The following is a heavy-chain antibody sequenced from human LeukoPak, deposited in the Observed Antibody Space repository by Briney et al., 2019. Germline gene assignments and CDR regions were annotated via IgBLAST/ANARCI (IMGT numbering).Heavy chain of an antibody. J-gene: IGHJ4*02. V-gene: IGHV1-18*01. CDR3: ARDVGVAAAGTQAPFDY. Sequence: ASVKVSCKAPGYTFTSYGISWVRQAPGQGLEWMGWISAYNGNTNYAQKLQGRVTMTTDTSTSTAYMELRSLRSDDTAVYYCARDVGVAAAGTQAPFDYWGQGTLVTVSS. D-gene: IGHD6-13*01. CDR1: GYTFTSYG. CDR2: ISAYNGNT.